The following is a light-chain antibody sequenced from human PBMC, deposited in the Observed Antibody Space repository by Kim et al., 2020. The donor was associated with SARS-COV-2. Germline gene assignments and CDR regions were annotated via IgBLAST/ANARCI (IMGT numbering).Light chain of an antibody. V-gene: IGKV1-39*01. CDR3: QQSYSVPI. Sequence: DSQLTQSPSSLSASVGDRVTITCRTSQTMNNYLNWYQQTPGRAPKLLIYAASTLQDGVPSRFSGNRSGTDYTLTISSLQPEDFATYCCQQSYSVPIFGQGTRLEIK. CDR2: AAS. CDR1: QTMNNY. J-gene: IGKJ5*01.